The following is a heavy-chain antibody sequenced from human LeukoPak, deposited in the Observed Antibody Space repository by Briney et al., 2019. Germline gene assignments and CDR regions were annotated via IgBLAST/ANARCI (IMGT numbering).Heavy chain of an antibody. Sequence: SETLSLTCTVSGGSISSYYWSWIRQPPGKGLEWIGYIYYSGSTNYNPSLKSRVTISVDTSKNQFSLKLSSVTAADTAVYYCARHTWNLSWRHLSYPTEDAFDIWGQGTMVTVSS. V-gene: IGHV4-59*08. CDR1: GGSISSYY. CDR2: IYYSGST. J-gene: IGHJ3*02. CDR3: ARHTWNLSWRHLSYPTEDAFDI. D-gene: IGHD1-7*01.